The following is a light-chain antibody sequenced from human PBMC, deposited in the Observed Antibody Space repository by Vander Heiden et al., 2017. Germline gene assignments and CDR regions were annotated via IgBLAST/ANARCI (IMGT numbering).Light chain of an antibody. CDR2: GAS. CDR3: QQYNNWPPWT. J-gene: IGKJ1*01. CDR1: KRVSSN. Sequence: IVMTQSPATLSVSSGERATLSCRASKRVSSNLAWYQQKPGQAPRRLIYGASTRATGIPARFSGSGSGTEFTLSISSLQSEDFAVYYCQQYNNWPPWTFGQGTKVEIK. V-gene: IGKV3-15*01.